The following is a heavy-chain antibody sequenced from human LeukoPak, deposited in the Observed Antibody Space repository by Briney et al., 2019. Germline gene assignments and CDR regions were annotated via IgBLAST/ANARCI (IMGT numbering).Heavy chain of an antibody. V-gene: IGHV3-30*18. CDR2: ISYDGSNK. CDR3: AKDRRVVVITTPYFDY. D-gene: IGHD3-22*01. CDR1: GFTFSSYG. Sequence: GRSLRLSCAASGFTFSSYGMLWVRQAPGKGLEWVAVISYDGSNKYYADSVKGRFTISRDNSKNTLYLQMNSLRAEDTAVYYCAKDRRVVVITTPYFDYWGQGTLVTVSS. J-gene: IGHJ4*02.